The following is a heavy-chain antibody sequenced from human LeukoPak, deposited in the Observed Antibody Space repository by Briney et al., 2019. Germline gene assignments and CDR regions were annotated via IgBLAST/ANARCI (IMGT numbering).Heavy chain of an antibody. CDR1: GFTFSSYW. J-gene: IGHJ4*02. Sequence: GGSLRLSCAASGFTFSSYWMHWVRQAPGKGLVWVSRINSDGSSTSYADSVKGRFTISRDNAKSTLYLQMNSLRAEDTAVYYCARGYYDSSGYYGMGYWGQGTLVTVSS. CDR2: INSDGSST. CDR3: ARGYYDSSGYYGMGY. V-gene: IGHV3-74*01. D-gene: IGHD3-22*01.